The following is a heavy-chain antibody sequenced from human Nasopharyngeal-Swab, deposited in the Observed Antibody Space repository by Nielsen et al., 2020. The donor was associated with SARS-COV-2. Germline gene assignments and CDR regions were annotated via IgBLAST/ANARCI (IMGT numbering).Heavy chain of an antibody. J-gene: IGHJ4*02. D-gene: IGHD2-2*01. V-gene: IGHV3-30*18. CDR1: GFTFSNHG. CDR2: IPSGGRTH. Sequence: GGSLRLSCPASGFTFSNHGMHWVRQAPGKGLEWVAIIPSGGRTHVYADSVEGRFTISRDDPENTLYLQMNSLRPEETAVYYCAKESSTYYYDNWGQGTLVTVSS. CDR3: AKESSTYYYDN.